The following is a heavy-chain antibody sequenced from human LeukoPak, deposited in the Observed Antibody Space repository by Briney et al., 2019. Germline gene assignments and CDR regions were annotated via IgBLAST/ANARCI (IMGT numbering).Heavy chain of an antibody. Sequence: GESLKISCKGSGYSFTSYWIGWVRQMPGKGLEWMGIIYPGDSDTRYSPSFQGQVTISADKSISTAYLQWSSLKASDTAMYYCASGYSSGWYLAGYFQHRGQGTLVTVSS. CDR3: ASGYSSGWYLAGYFQH. D-gene: IGHD6-19*01. V-gene: IGHV5-51*01. J-gene: IGHJ1*01. CDR1: GYSFTSYW. CDR2: IYPGDSDT.